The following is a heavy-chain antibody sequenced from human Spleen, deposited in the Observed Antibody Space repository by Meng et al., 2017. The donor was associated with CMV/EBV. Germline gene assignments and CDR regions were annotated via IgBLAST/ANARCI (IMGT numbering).Heavy chain of an antibody. CDR1: GGSFSGYY. V-gene: IGHV4-34*01. Sequence: GSLRLSCAVYGGSFSGYYWSWIRQPPGKGLEWIGEINHNGSTNYNPSLKSRVTISVDTSKNQFSLKLSSVTAADTAVYYCARGRKYYYGSGSYYRGHYYYGMDVWGQGTTVTVSS. CDR2: INHNGST. CDR3: ARGRKYYYGSGSYYRGHYYYGMDV. J-gene: IGHJ6*02. D-gene: IGHD3-10*01.